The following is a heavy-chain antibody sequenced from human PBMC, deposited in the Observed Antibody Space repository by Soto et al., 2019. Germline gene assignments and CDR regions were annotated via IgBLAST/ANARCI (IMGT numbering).Heavy chain of an antibody. J-gene: IGHJ5*02. CDR3: AKDYTFGVAENWFEP. V-gene: IGHV3-30*18. Sequence: PGWSLRLSCAASGFTFSSYGMHWVRQAPGKGLEWVAVISYDGSNKYYADSVKGRFTISRENSKNTLYLQMNSLRAEDTAVYYCAKDYTFGVAENWFEPWGQGTPVTVSS. CDR1: GFTFSSYG. D-gene: IGHD3-3*01. CDR2: ISYDGSNK.